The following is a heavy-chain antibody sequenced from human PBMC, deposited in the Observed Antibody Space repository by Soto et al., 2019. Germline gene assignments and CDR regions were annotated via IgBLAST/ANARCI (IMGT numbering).Heavy chain of an antibody. V-gene: IGHV1-69*12. D-gene: IGHD3-22*01. CDR2: IIPIFGTA. J-gene: IGHJ5*02. Sequence: QVQLVQSGAEVKKPGSSVKVYCKASGGTLSSYAISWVRQSPGQGLEWMGGIIPIFGTANYAQKFQGRVTITADESTSTAYMELISLRSEDTAVYYCARERPIYDSSGYYPWGQGTLVTVSS. CDR1: GGTLSSYA. CDR3: ARERPIYDSSGYYP.